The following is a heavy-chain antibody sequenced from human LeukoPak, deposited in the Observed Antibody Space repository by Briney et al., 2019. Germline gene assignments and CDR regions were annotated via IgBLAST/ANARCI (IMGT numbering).Heavy chain of an antibody. Sequence: GGSLRLSCAASGFTVSSNYMSGVRQAPGKGLEWVSVIYSGGSTYYADSVKGRFTISRDNSKNTLYLQMNSLRAEDTAVYYCARDNTFGGFDYWGQGTLVTVSS. J-gene: IGHJ4*02. D-gene: IGHD3-10*01. CDR3: ARDNTFGGFDY. CDR2: IYSGGST. CDR1: GFTVSSNY. V-gene: IGHV3-66*01.